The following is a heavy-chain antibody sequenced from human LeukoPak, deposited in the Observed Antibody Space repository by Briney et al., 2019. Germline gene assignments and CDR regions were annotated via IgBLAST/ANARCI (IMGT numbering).Heavy chain of an antibody. J-gene: IGHJ3*02. CDR2: IYSAGST. Sequence: GGSLRLSCADSGFTVISNYMSWVRQAPGKGLEWVSVIYSAGSTSYADHVKGRFTISRDNSKKTLYLQMNSLRAEDTAVYYCAGNYYDTSGYVAFDIWGQGTMVTVSS. CDR3: AGNYYDTSGYVAFDI. CDR1: GFTVISNY. D-gene: IGHD3-22*01. V-gene: IGHV3-66*01.